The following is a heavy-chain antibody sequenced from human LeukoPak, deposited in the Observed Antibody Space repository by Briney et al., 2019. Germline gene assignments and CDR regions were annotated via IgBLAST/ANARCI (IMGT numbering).Heavy chain of an antibody. CDR1: GGSISSHY. V-gene: IGHV4-59*11. CDR2: IYYSGST. D-gene: IGHD6-13*01. Sequence: PSETLSLTCTVSGGSISSHYWSWIRQPPGKGLEWIGYIYYSGSTNYNPSLKSRVTISVDTSKNQFSLKLSSVTAADTAVYYCARGEVSSSWLNYYYYYYMDVWGKGTTVTVSS. J-gene: IGHJ6*03. CDR3: ARGEVSSSWLNYYYYYYMDV.